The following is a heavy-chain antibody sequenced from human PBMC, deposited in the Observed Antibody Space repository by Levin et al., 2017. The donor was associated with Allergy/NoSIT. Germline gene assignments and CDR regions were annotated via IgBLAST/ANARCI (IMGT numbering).Heavy chain of an antibody. V-gene: IGHV1-2*02. CDR2: IHLKTGGT. D-gene: IGHD6-6*01. Sequence: AGESLKISCKASGYIFSDYYMNWVRQAPGQGLESMGWIHLKTGGTYYVQKFQGRVAMTRDTSVSTAYMELSGLRDDDTAVYYCGRGGADRPSRYGLDVWGQGTTVTVSS. CDR1: GYIFSDYY. CDR3: GRGGADRPSRYGLDV. J-gene: IGHJ6*02.